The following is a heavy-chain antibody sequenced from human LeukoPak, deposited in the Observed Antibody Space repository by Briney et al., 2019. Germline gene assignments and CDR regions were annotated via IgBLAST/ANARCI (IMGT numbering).Heavy chain of an antibody. CDR2: IDPYTGNT. D-gene: IGHD5-12*01. CDR1: GYTFVRYY. CDR3: AREYSASEH. V-gene: IGHV1-2*02. J-gene: IGHJ4*02. Sequence: ASVKVSCKASGYTFVRYYLHWVRQAPGQGLGGMAWIDPYTGNTHYAQKFQGRITVTRDTSVSTTYMELSWLTSDDTARYYCAREYSASEHWGQGTLVTVSS.